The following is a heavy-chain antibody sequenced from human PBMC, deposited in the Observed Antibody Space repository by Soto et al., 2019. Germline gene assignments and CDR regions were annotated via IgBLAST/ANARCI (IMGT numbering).Heavy chain of an antibody. D-gene: IGHD2-2*01. CDR3: ARDAPETAPY. V-gene: IGHV4-31*03. CDR2: INYRGST. CDR1: GGSISNGDYY. J-gene: IGHJ4*02. Sequence: QVQLQESGPGLVKPSQTLSLTCTVSGGSISNGDYYWNWIRQHPEKGLEWIGYINYRGSTFYNPCLKSRIIISVEKSKNQFSLKLSSLTAADTAVYYCARDAPETAPYWGQGTLVTVSS.